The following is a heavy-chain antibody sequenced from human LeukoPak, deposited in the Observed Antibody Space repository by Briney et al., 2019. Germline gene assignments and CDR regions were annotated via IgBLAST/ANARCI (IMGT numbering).Heavy chain of an antibody. D-gene: IGHD3-3*01. V-gene: IGHV5-51*03. CDR1: GYSFTSYW. CDR3: ARRAQYYDFWSGAHPDYYYYMDV. Sequence: GESLKISCKGSGYSFTSYWIGWVRQMPGKGLEWMGIIYPGDSDTRYSPSFQGQVTISADKSISTAHLQWSSLKASDTAMYYCARRAQYYDFWSGAHPDYYYYMDVWGKGTTVTASS. J-gene: IGHJ6*03. CDR2: IYPGDSDT.